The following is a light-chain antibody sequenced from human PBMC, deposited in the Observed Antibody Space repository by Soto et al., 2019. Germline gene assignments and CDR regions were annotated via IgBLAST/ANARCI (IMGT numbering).Light chain of an antibody. V-gene: IGLV2-8*01. Sequence: QSALTQPPSASGSPGQSVTISCTGTSSDVGGYKYVSWYQQHPGKAPKLMIYEGTKRPSGVPDRLSGSKSGDTASLTVSGLQAEDEADYYCVSYAGSNNLVFGGGTKLTVL. CDR2: EGT. CDR1: SSDVGGYKY. CDR3: VSYAGSNNLV. J-gene: IGLJ3*02.